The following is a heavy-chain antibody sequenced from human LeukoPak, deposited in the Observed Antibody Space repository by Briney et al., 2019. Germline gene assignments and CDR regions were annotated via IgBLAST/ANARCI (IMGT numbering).Heavy chain of an antibody. CDR1: GYTFTNNF. D-gene: IGHD5-24*01. CDR2: INPSGDNT. Sequence: GASVKVSCKASGYTFTNNFMHWVRQAPGQGLEWIGIINPSGDNTWYAQKFQGRVTMTRDMATSTDYLEVSSLRAEDTAVYYCARASYKSLWGYYYYYMDVWGKGTTVTVSS. J-gene: IGHJ6*03. CDR3: ARASYKSLWGYYYYYMDV. V-gene: IGHV1-46*01.